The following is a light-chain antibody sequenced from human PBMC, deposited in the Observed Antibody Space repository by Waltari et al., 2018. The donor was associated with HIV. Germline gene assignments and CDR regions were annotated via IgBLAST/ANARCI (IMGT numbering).Light chain of an antibody. V-gene: IGLV2-14*01. Sequence: QSALTQPASVSGSPGQSITISCTGTSSDIGTYNYVSWYQQHPGKAPKLMIYDVSNRPSGVSNRFSGSKSGNTASLTISGLQAKDEADYYCSSYTSSSTPVVFGGGTKLTVL. CDR2: DVS. CDR3: SSYTSSSTPVV. J-gene: IGLJ2*01. CDR1: SSDIGTYNY.